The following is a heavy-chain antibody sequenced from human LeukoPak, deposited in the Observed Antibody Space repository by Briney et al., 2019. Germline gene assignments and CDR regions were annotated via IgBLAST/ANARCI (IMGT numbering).Heavy chain of an antibody. D-gene: IGHD3-22*01. CDR1: GGTFSSYA. CDR2: IIPIFGTA. CDR3: AILAYYYDSSGYYLAGYFQH. V-gene: IGHV1-69*13. Sequence: ASVKVSCKASGGTFSSYAISWVRQAPGQGLEWMGGIIPIFGTANYEQKFQGRVTITADESTSTAYMELSSLRSEDTAVYYCAILAYYYDSSGYYLAGYFQHWGQGTLVTVSS. J-gene: IGHJ1*01.